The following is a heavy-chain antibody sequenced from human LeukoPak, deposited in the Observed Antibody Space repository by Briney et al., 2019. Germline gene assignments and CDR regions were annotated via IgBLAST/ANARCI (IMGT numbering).Heavy chain of an antibody. Sequence: PETLSLTCAVYGGSFSGYYWSWLRQPPGRGMEWIGEINNSGSTNYNPAIKSRVTIAVDTSKHQFSLELSSVTAENTAVYYCARAYGSGSYRTKGYFDYWGQGTRVTGSS. CDR1: GGSFSGYY. D-gene: IGHD3-10*01. V-gene: IGHV4-34*01. CDR3: ARAYGSGSYRTKGYFDY. CDR2: INNSGST. J-gene: IGHJ4*02.